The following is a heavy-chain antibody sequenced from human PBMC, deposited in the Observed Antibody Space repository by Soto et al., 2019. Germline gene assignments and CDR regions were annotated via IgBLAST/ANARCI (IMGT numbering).Heavy chain of an antibody. J-gene: IGHJ4*02. CDR3: ARDGDVNTGFGKDY. CDR1: GFTFSSYG. V-gene: IGHV3-33*01. D-gene: IGHD2-21*01. Sequence: GGSLRLSCAASGFTFSSYGMHWVRQGPGKGLEWVAFIWHNGGNKFYAESVKGRFTISRDNSKNTLYLQMTRLSAEDTAMYYCARDGDVNTGFGKDYWGQGALVTVSS. CDR2: IWHNGGNK.